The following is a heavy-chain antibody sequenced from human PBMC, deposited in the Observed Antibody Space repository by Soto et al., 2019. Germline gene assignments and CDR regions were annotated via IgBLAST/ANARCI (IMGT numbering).Heavy chain of an antibody. CDR3: ARGKGMEENYYYYGMDI. CDR2: INGGTGQT. V-gene: IGHV1-3*01. J-gene: IGHJ6*01. D-gene: IGHD1-1*01. CDR1: GYTFSTDA. Sequence: GVSVKVACKASGYTFSTDARGWVLQAPGQSLEWMGWINGGTGQTRYSQRFQDRVTITRDTSAKTTYMDLTSLRSEDTAVYYCARGKGMEENYYYYGMDIWGQGTTVTVSS.